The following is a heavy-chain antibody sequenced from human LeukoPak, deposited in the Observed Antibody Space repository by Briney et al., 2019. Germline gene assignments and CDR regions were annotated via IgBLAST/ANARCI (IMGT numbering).Heavy chain of an antibody. J-gene: IGHJ5*02. CDR3: ARDLGGYCSGGSCYDPFWFDP. V-gene: IGHV3-11*01. CDR2: ISSSGSTI. D-gene: IGHD2-15*01. Sequence: GGSLRLSCAASGFTFSDYYMSWIRQAPGKGLEWVSYISSSGSTIYYADSVKGRFTISRDNAKNSLYLQMNSLRAEDTAVYYCARDLGGYCSGGSCYDPFWFDPWGQGTLVTVSS. CDR1: GFTFSDYY.